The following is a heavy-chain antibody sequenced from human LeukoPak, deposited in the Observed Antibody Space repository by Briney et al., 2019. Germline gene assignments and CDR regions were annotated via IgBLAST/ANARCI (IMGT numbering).Heavy chain of an antibody. CDR2: INPNSGGT. Sequence: ASVKVSCKASGYTFTGYYIHWVRQAPGQGLEWMGWINPNSGGTNYIQKFQGRVTMTRDTSISTAYMELSRLRSDDAAVYYCARSTTPNENEYFEHWGQGTLVTVSS. D-gene: IGHD2/OR15-2a*01. V-gene: IGHV1-2*02. CDR3: ARSTTPNENEYFEH. J-gene: IGHJ1*01. CDR1: GYTFTGYY.